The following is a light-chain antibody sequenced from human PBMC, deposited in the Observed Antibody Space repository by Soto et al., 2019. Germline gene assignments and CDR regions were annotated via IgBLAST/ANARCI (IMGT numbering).Light chain of an antibody. CDR3: QQYGSSPPYT. Sequence: EVVLTQSPGTLSLSPGERATLSCRASQSVSNNYFAWYQQKPGQAPRLLIFGSSDRATGTPDRFSGSGSGTDFTLTISRVEPEDFAVYYCQQYGSSPPYTFGQGTKLEIK. J-gene: IGKJ2*01. CDR1: QSVSNNY. CDR2: GSS. V-gene: IGKV3-20*01.